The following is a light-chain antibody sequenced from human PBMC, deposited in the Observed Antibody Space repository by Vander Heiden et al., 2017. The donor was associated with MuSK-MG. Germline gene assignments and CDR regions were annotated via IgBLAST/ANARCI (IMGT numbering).Light chain of an antibody. Sequence: QPVLTQPPAVSGAPGQRASIAGTGSSSNIGAGYDVHWYQQLPGTAPKLLIYGNSNRPSGVPDRFSGSKSGPSASLAIAGLQAEDEADYYCQSYDSSLSGSVFGGGTKLTVL. CDR2: GNS. V-gene: IGLV1-40*01. CDR3: QSYDSSLSGSV. CDR1: SSNIGAGYD. J-gene: IGLJ3*02.